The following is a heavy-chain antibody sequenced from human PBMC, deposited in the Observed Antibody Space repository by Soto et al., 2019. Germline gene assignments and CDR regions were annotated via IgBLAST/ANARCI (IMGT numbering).Heavy chain of an antibody. CDR3: ARGQQLVFNYYYYYGMDV. V-gene: IGHV1-8*01. Sequence: ASVKVSCKASGYTFTSYDINWVRQATGQGLEWMGWMNPNSGNTGYAQKFQGRVTMTRNTSISTAYMELSSLRSEDTAVYYCARGQQLVFNYYYYYGMDVWGQGTTGTVS. D-gene: IGHD6-13*01. CDR2: MNPNSGNT. CDR1: GYTFTSYD. J-gene: IGHJ6*02.